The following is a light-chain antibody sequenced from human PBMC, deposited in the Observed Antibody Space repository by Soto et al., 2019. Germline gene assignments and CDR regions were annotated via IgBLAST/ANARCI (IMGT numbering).Light chain of an antibody. CDR1: RSDVGSYNY. J-gene: IGLJ1*01. V-gene: IGLV2-14*01. CDR2: DVT. CDR3: SSYTSSSTLYV. Sequence: QSALTQPASVSGSPGQSITVSCTETRSDVGSYNYVSWYQQHPGKAPKHMIDDVTNRPSGVANRFSGSKAGNTASLTISGIQAEDEADYYCSSYTSSSTLYVFGTGTKLTVL.